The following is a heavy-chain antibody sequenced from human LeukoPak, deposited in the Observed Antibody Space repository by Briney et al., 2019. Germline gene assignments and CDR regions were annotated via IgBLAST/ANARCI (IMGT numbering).Heavy chain of an antibody. J-gene: IGHJ3*02. CDR3: ARVWMVRGDNAFDI. Sequence: GVSLRLPCAASGFTLSSYDMHWVRQVPGKGLEWVSSIDTAGVTYYPGSVKGRFTISRENAKDSLYLQMNSLRAGDTAVYYCARVWMVRGDNAFDIWGQGTMVTVSS. V-gene: IGHV3-13*01. D-gene: IGHD3-10*01. CDR2: IDTAGVT. CDR1: GFTLSSYD.